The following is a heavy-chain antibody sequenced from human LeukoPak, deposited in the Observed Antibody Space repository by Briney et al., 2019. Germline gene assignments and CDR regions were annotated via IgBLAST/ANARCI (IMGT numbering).Heavy chain of an antibody. CDR3: AKALRGFPNYYYGMDV. CDR1: GFTFSSYG. V-gene: IGHV3-30*18. J-gene: IGHJ6*04. CDR2: ISYDGSNK. Sequence: PGGSLRLSCAAYGFTFSSYGMDWVRQAPGKGLEWVAVISYDGSNKYYADSVKGRFTISRDNSKNTLYLQMNSLRAEDTAVYYCAKALRGFPNYYYGMDVWGKGTTVTVSS.